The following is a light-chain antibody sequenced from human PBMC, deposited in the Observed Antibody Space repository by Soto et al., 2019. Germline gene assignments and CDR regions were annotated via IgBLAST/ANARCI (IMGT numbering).Light chain of an antibody. Sequence: ENVLTQSPGTLSLSPGERVTLSCRASQSVSSSYLAWYQQKSGQAPRLLVYGASIRAIGIPDRFSGSGSGTDFTLTISVLEPEDFAVYYCQQYGSSYTFGQGTKLEIK. CDR2: GAS. J-gene: IGKJ2*01. CDR3: QQYGSSYT. V-gene: IGKV3-20*01. CDR1: QSVSSSY.